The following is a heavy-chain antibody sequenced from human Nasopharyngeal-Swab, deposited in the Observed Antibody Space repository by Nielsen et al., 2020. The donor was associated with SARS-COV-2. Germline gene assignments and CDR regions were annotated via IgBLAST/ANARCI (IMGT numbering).Heavy chain of an antibody. CDR1: GYTFTSYG. J-gene: IGHJ4*02. V-gene: IGHV1-18*01. CDR3: ARDPRGPDY. Sequence: ASVKVSGKASGYTFTSYGISWVRQAPGQGLEWMGWISAYNGRTYYAQKFQGRVTMTTDTSTSTAYMDLRSLRSDDTAVYYCARDPRGPDYWGQGTLVTVSS. D-gene: IGHD6-25*01. CDR2: ISAYNGRT.